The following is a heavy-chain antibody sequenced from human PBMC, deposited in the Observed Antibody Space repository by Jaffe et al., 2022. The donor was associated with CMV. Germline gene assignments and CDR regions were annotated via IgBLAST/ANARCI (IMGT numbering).Heavy chain of an antibody. CDR3: ARDAPSWVRGVPLGHYYHHALDV. D-gene: IGHD3-10*01. CDR2: ISGYNGNT. V-gene: IGHV1-18*01. J-gene: IGHJ6*02. CDR1: GYTFTNYG. Sequence: QAQLVQSGAEVKKPGASVKVSCKASGYTFTNYGISWVRQAPGQGLEWMGWISGYNGNTNYAEMLQGRVTMTTDTSTGAAYMELRSLRSDDTAVYYCARDAPSWVRGVPLGHYYHHALDVWGQGTTVTVS.